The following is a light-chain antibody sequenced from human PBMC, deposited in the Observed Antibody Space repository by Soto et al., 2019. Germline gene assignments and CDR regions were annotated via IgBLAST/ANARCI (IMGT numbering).Light chain of an antibody. CDR2: DVS. Sequence: QSVLTQPASVSGSPGQSITISCTGTSSDVGAYNYVSWYQQHPGKPPKLMIYDVSNRHSGVSNRFSGSKSGNTASLTISGLQAEDESDYYCSSYTNSHTVIFGGGTKLTVL. CDR1: SSDVGAYNY. CDR3: SSYTNSHTVI. J-gene: IGLJ2*01. V-gene: IGLV2-14*01.